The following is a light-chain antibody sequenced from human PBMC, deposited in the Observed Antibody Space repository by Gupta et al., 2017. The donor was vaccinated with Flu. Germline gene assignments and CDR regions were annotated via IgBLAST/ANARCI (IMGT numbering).Light chain of an antibody. V-gene: IGLV2-14*01. CDR2: DVN. Sequence: QSALTQPASVSGSPGQSITISCTGTSSDVGGYNHVAWYQQHPGKAPKLLIYDVNNRPSGVSNRFSGSKSGNTGSLSISGLQAEDEAQYYCSSYTSSSTRVFGGGTKVTVL. CDR1: SSDVGGYNH. CDR3: SSYTSSSTRV. J-gene: IGLJ3*02.